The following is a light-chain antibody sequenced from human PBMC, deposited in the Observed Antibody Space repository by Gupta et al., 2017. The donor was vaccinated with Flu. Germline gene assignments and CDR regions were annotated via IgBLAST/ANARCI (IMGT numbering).Light chain of an antibody. CDR2: GAS. V-gene: IGKV3D-15*01. J-gene: IGKJ4*01. CDR3: QQKNYWPLT. Sequence: PAPLSGVPGEGATPSCRACQGVLTNLGWYQQKPGQAPRLLISGASCRDSDFPRRFSGKGSGTEFTLSISSRQSEDSAVYYCQQKNYWPLTFGGGTKVEIK. CDR1: QGVLTN.